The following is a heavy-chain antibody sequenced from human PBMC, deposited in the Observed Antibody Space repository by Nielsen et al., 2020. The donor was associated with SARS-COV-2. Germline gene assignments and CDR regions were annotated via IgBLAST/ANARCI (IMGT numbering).Heavy chain of an antibody. CDR3: ARESYYDSSGHFDY. D-gene: IGHD3-22*01. J-gene: IGHJ4*02. Sequence: WVRQAPGQGLEWMGWISAYNGNTNYAQKLQGRVTMTTDTSTSTAYMELRSLRSDDTAVYYCARESYYDSSGHFDYWGQGTLVTVSS. CDR2: ISAYNGNT. V-gene: IGHV1-18*01.